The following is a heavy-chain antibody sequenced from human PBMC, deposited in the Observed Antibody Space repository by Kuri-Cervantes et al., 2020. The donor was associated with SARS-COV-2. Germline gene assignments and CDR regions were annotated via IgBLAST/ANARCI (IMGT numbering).Heavy chain of an antibody. Sequence: GESLKISCAASGFTFSSYAMHWVRQAPGKGLEWVAVISYDGSNKYYADSVKGRFTISRDNYKNTLYLQMNSLRAEDTAVYYCARDRYSSSLFYYYNMDVWGKGTTVTVSS. CDR2: ISYDGSNK. D-gene: IGHD6-6*01. V-gene: IGHV3-30*04. CDR3: ARDRYSSSLFYYYNMDV. CDR1: GFTFSSYA. J-gene: IGHJ6*03.